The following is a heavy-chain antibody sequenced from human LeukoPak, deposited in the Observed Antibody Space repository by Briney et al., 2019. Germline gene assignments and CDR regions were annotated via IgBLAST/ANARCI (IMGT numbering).Heavy chain of an antibody. CDR3: AKSNGYGLVDI. V-gene: IGHV4-4*07. CDR1: GGSISNYY. Sequence: SETLSLTCTVSGGSISNYYWSWIRQPAGKGLEWIGLIYTSGSTNYNPSLKSRVTMSVDTSRNQFSLKLNSVTAADTAVYYCAKSNGYGLVDIWGQGTMVTVSS. D-gene: IGHD3-10*01. CDR2: IYTSGST. J-gene: IGHJ3*02.